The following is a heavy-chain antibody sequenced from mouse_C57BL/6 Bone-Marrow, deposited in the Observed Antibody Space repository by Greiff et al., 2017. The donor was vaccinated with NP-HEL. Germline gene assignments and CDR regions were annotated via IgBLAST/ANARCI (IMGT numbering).Heavy chain of an antibody. D-gene: IGHD1-1*01. CDR2: IDPETGGT. J-gene: IGHJ1*03. V-gene: IGHV1-15*01. Sequence: QVQLQQSGAELVRPGASVTLSCKASGYTFTDYEMHWVKQTPVHGLEWIGAIDPETGGTAYNQKFKGKAILTADKSSSTAYMELRSLTSEDSAVYYCTRRNYYDSSYSDWYFDVWGTGTTVTVSS. CDR3: TRRNYYDSSYSDWYFDV. CDR1: GYTFTDYE.